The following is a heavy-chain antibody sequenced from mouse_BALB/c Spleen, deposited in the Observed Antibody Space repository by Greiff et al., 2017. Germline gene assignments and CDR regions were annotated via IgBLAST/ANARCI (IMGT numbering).Heavy chain of an antibody. Sequence: EVHLVESGGGLVKPGGSLKLSCAASGFTFSDYYMYWVRQTPEKRLEWVATISDGGSYTYYPDSVKGRFTISRDNVKNNLYLQMSSLKSEDTAMYYCARDGHYYGSSYWFAYWGQGTLVTVSA. J-gene: IGHJ3*01. CDR1: GFTFSDYY. CDR3: ARDGHYYGSSYWFAY. V-gene: IGHV5-4*02. D-gene: IGHD1-1*01. CDR2: ISDGGSYT.